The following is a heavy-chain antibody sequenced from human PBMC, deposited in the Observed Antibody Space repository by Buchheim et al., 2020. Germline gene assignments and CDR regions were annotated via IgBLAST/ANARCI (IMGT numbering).Heavy chain of an antibody. CDR3: ARDRRDYGDYVWYYYGMDV. CDR1: GFTFSSYW. Sequence: EVQLVESGGGLVQPGGSLRLSCAASGFTFSSYWMSWVRQAPGKGLEWVANIKQDGSEKYYVDSVKGRFPISRDNAKNSLYLQMNSLRAEDTAVYYCARDRRDYGDYVWYYYGMDVWGQGTT. V-gene: IGHV3-7*01. J-gene: IGHJ6*02. D-gene: IGHD4-17*01. CDR2: IKQDGSEK.